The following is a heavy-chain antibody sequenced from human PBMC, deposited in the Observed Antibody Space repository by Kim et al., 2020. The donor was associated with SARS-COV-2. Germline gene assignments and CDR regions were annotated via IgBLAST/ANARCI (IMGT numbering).Heavy chain of an antibody. Sequence: GGSLRLSCASSGFTFSSYWMSWVRQAPVKGLEWVANIKQAGSEKYYVDSVKGRFTISRDNAKNSLYLQMNSLRAEDTAVYYCARGRAYSSGWYPWYFDLWGRGTLVTVSS. CDR3: ARGRAYSSGWYPWYFDL. V-gene: IGHV3-7*01. CDR2: IKQAGSEK. D-gene: IGHD6-19*01. J-gene: IGHJ2*01. CDR1: GFTFSSYW.